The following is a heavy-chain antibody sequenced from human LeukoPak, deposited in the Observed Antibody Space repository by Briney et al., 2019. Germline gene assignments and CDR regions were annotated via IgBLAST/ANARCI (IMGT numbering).Heavy chain of an antibody. CDR1: GYSISSGYQ. D-gene: IGHD2-2*01. V-gene: IGHV4-38-2*02. CDR2: IFHSSSA. Sequence: SETLSLTCAVSGYSISSGYQWAWIRQPPRKTLEWIGSIFHSSSAHYNPSLKSRVTISVDTPTNHFSLRLSSVTAADTALYYCARDPRWLTPDCTSTSCYENYFDPWGQGILVTVSS. CDR3: ARDPRWLTPDCTSTSCYENYFDP. J-gene: IGHJ5*02.